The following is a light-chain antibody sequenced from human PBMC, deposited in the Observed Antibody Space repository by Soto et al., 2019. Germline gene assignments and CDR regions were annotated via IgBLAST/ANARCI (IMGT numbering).Light chain of an antibody. CDR3: QQRSSWPLT. CDR1: QTVSRY. V-gene: IGKV3-11*01. J-gene: IGKJ4*01. CDR2: DAS. Sequence: EIVLTQSPATLSLSLGERATLSCRASQTVSRYLAWYQQKPGQAPRLLINDASNRATGIPARFSGSGSGTDFTLTISGREPEDFALYYCQQRSSWPLTFGGGTKVEIK.